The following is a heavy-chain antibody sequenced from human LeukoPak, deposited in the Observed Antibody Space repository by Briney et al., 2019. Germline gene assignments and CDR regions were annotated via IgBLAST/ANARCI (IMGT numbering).Heavy chain of an antibody. CDR2: ISYDGNNK. D-gene: IGHD2-15*01. CDR1: RFTFSSYA. Sequence: PGGSLRLSCAASRFTFSSYAMHWVRQAPGKGLEWAAVISYDGNNKYYADSVKGRFTISRDNSKNTLYLQMNSLRAEDTAVYYCAAKHCSGGSCYSFDPWGQGTLVTVSS. V-gene: IGHV3-30-3*01. J-gene: IGHJ5*02. CDR3: AAKHCSGGSCYSFDP.